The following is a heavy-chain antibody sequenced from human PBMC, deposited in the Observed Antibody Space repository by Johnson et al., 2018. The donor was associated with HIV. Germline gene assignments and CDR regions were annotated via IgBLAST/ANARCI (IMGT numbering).Heavy chain of an antibody. CDR1: GFTFSDYY. CDR2: ISSSGSSR. J-gene: IGHJ3*02. D-gene: IGHD3-16*01. Sequence: QVQLVESGGGLVQPGGSLRLSCAASGFTFSDYYMSWIRQAPGKGLEWVAYISSSGSSRYYAESVKGRFTISRDNSKNTLYLQINSLKTEDTAVYYCTSEGAFYDAFDIWGQGAMVTVSS. CDR3: TSEGAFYDAFDI. V-gene: IGHV3-11*01.